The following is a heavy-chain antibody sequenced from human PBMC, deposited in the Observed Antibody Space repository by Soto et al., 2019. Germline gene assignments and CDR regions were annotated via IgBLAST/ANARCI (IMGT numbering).Heavy chain of an antibody. CDR1: GGSFSGYY. J-gene: IGHJ4*02. D-gene: IGHD7-27*01. CDR2: INHSGST. CDR3: ARGWGRIFDY. V-gene: IGHV4-34*01. Sequence: QVQLQQWGAGLLKPSETLSLTCAVYGGSFSGYYWNWIRQPPGKGLEWIGEINHSGSTNYNPSLKGRVTFSVDTSKNPFSLKLSSVTAADTAVYYCARGWGRIFDYWGQGTLVTVSS.